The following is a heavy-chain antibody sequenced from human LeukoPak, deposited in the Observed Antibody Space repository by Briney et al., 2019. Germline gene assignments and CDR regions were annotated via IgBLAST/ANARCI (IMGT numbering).Heavy chain of an antibody. CDR3: ARGGYCSGGSCYSKPFDY. CDR2: IYYSGST. V-gene: IGHV4-59*01. J-gene: IGHJ4*02. Sequence: PPETLSLTCTVSGGSISSYYWSWIRQPPGKGLEWIGYIYYSGSTNYNPSLKSRVTISVDTSKNQFSLKLSSVTAADTAVYYCARGGYCSGGSCYSKPFDYWGQGTLVTVSS. CDR1: GGSISSYY. D-gene: IGHD2-15*01.